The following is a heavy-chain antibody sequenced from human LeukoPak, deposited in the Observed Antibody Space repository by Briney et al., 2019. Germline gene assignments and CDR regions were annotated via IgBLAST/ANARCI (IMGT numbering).Heavy chain of an antibody. J-gene: IGHJ4*02. Sequence: SETLSLTCAVYGGSFSGYYWSWIRQPPGKGLEWIGEINHSGSTNYNPSLKSRVTISVDTSKNQFSLKLSSVTAADTAVYYCARMVRVTYYYGSGSYSGFYYWGQGTLVTVSS. CDR2: INHSGST. D-gene: IGHD3-10*01. V-gene: IGHV4-34*01. CDR1: GGSFSGYY. CDR3: ARMVRVTYYYGSGSYSGFYY.